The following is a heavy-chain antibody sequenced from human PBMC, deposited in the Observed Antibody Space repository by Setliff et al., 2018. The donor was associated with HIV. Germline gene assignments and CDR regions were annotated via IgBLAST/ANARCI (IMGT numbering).Heavy chain of an antibody. V-gene: IGHV4-4*07. CDR1: GDSIGYYY. CDR2: IHTSGST. J-gene: IGHJ3*01. Sequence: SETLSLTCTVSGDSIGYYYWSWIRQPAGRGLEWMGRIHTSGSTNYNPSLTSRVTLSVDTSKNLFFLKLTSLSAADTAVYYCARDRIEVVVDGPHDVFDVWGRGTTVTVS. D-gene: IGHD2-15*01. CDR3: ARDRIEVVVDGPHDVFDV.